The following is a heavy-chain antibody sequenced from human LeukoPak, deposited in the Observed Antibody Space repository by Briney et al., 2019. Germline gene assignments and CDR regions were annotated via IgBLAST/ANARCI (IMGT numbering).Heavy chain of an antibody. V-gene: IGHV5-10-1*01. CDR1: GYSFTSYW. Sequence: GESLKISCKGSGYSFTSYWISWVRQMPGKGLEWMGWIDPSDSYTNYSPSFQGHVTISADKSISTAYLQWSSLKASDTAMYYCARHDKSYGSPFDYWGQGTLVTVSS. CDR2: IDPSDSYT. J-gene: IGHJ4*02. CDR3: ARHDKSYGSPFDY. D-gene: IGHD5-18*01.